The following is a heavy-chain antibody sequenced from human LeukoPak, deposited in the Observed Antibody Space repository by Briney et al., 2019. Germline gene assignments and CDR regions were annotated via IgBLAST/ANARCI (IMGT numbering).Heavy chain of an antibody. CDR1: GYSFTSYC. CDR2: IYPGDSDT. CDR3: ATSMVQRVTYRSDC. V-gene: IGHV5-51*01. Sequence: PGESLKIFCKGSGYSFTSYCIGWVRQMPGKGLEWMGIIYPGDSDTRYSPSFQGQVTISADKSISTAYLQWSSLKASDTAIYYSATSMVQRVTYRSDCCGEGTLVTVSS. J-gene: IGHJ4*02. D-gene: IGHD3-10*01.